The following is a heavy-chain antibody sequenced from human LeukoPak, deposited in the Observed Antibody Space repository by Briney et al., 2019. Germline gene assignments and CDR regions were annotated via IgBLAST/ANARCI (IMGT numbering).Heavy chain of an antibody. CDR2: ISGSGGST. D-gene: IGHD3-22*01. V-gene: IGHV3-23*01. CDR1: GFTFSSYA. CDR3: AKDNYSYDSSGYYSVY. Sequence: GGSLRLSCAASGFTFSSYAMHWVRQAPGKGLEWVSAISGSGGSTYYADSVKGRFTISRDNSKNTLYLQMNSLRAEDTAVYYCAKDNYSYDSSGYYSVYWGQGTLVTVSS. J-gene: IGHJ4*02.